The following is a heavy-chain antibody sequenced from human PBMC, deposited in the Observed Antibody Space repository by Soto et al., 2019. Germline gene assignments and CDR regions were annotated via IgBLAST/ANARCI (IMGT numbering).Heavy chain of an antibody. V-gene: IGHV3-21*01. CDR1: GFTFSSYS. J-gene: IGHJ1*01. CDR2: ISSSSSYI. D-gene: IGHD2-21*02. Sequence: EVQLVESGGGLVKPGGSLRLSCAASGFTFSSYSMNWVRQAPGKGLEWVSSISSSSSYIYYADSVKGRFTISRDNAKNXXXLQMNSLRAEDTAVYYCARDFCGGDCYSSEYFQHWGQGTLVTASS. CDR3: ARDFCGGDCYSSEYFQH.